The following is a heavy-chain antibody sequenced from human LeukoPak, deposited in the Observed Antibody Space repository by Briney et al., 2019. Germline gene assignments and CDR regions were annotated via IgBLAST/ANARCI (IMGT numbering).Heavy chain of an antibody. D-gene: IGHD3-16*01. CDR2: INPSVST. CDR1: GGSFSGYY. V-gene: IGHV4-34*01. Sequence: SETLSLTCAVYGGSFSGYYWSWIRQPPGKGLEWIGEINPSVSTTYNPSLKSRGTISVDTSKNQSSLKLSSVPAADTAVYYCARSRGNFVAGDRAFDIWGQGTMVTVSS. CDR3: ARSRGNFVAGDRAFDI. J-gene: IGHJ3*02.